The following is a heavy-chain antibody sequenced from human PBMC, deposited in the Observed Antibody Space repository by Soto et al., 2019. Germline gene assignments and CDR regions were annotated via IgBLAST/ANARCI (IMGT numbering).Heavy chain of an antibody. V-gene: IGHV5-51*01. Sequence: PGESLKISCKGSGYSFTSYWIGWVRQMPGKGLEWMGIIYPGDPDTRYSPSFQGQVTISADKSISTAYLQWSSLKASDTAMYYCARQAIAAAPRGDYYYMDVWGKGTTVTVSS. D-gene: IGHD6-13*01. CDR3: ARQAIAAAPRGDYYYMDV. J-gene: IGHJ6*03. CDR2: IYPGDPDT. CDR1: GYSFTSYW.